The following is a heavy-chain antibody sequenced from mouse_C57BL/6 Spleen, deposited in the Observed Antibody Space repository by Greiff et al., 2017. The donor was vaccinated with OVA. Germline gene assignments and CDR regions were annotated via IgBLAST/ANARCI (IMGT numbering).Heavy chain of an antibody. CDR2: IHPNSGST. D-gene: IGHD1-1*01. J-gene: IGHJ2*01. CDR1: GYTFTSYW. CDR3: ARSYGSSYLDY. Sequence: QVQLQQPGAELVKPGASVKLSCKASGYTFTSYWMHWVKQRPGQGLEWIGMIHPNSGSTNNNEKFKSKATLTVDKSSSTAYMQLSSLTSEDSAVYYCARSYGSSYLDYWGQGTTLTVSS. V-gene: IGHV1-64*01.